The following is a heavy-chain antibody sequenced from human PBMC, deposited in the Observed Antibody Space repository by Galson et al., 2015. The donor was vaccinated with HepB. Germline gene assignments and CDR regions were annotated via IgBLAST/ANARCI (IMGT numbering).Heavy chain of an antibody. D-gene: IGHD6-13*01. Sequence: CAISGASVSSDSAAWNWIRHSASRGLEWLGRTYPRAKWYNDYAVSVRSRITINADTSQNHFSLPLNSVTPEDTAVYYCARDETAAGIGWAFDIWGQGTMVTVSS. J-gene: IGHJ3*02. CDR1: GASVSSDSAA. CDR2: TYPRAKWYN. CDR3: ARDETAAGIGWAFDI. V-gene: IGHV6-1*01.